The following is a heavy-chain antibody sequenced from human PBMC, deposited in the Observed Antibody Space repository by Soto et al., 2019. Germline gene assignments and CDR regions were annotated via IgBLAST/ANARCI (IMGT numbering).Heavy chain of an antibody. V-gene: IGHV1-69*13. CDR3: ARAFIRNYYDSSGSYPQGFDY. Sequence: SVKVSCKASGGTFSSYAISWVRQAPGQGLEWMGGIIPIFGTANYAQKFQGRVTITADESTSTAYMELSSLRSEDTAVYYCARAFIRNYYDSSGSYPQGFDYWGRGT. CDR1: GGTFSSYA. D-gene: IGHD3-22*01. CDR2: IIPIFGTA. J-gene: IGHJ4*01.